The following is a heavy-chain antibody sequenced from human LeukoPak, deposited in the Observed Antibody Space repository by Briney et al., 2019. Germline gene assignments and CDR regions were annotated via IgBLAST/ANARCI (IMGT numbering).Heavy chain of an antibody. V-gene: IGHV3-72*01. CDR3: AKRATPGYSYGQPDPFFDY. CDR2: IRHKADGYTT. J-gene: IGHJ4*02. D-gene: IGHD5-18*01. CDR1: GFTFSSYA. Sequence: PGGSLRLSCAASGFTFSSYAMHWVRQAPGKGLEWVGRIRHKADGYTTEYAASVKGRFSISRVDSKNSLYLQMNSLKTEDTAVYYCAKRATPGYSYGQPDPFFDYWGQGTLVTVSS.